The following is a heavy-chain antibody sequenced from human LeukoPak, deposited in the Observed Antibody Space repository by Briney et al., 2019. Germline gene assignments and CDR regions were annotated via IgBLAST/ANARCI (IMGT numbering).Heavy chain of an antibody. CDR2: IKQDGSAK. V-gene: IGHV3-7*01. J-gene: IGHJ4*02. CDR3: ARDPPFDYGEALADK. Sequence: GGSLRLSCAASGFTFNKYWMSWVRQAPGKGLEWVANIKQDGSAKYYVDSVRGRFTISRDNAKNSLYLQMNSLRAEDTAVYYCARDPPFDYGEALADKWGQGTRVPVSS. CDR1: GFTFNKYW. D-gene: IGHD4-17*01.